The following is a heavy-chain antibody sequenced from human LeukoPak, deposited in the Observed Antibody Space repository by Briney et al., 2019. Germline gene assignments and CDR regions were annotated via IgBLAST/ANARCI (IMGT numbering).Heavy chain of an antibody. D-gene: IGHD3-22*01. CDR2: IYPGDSDT. CDR1: YW. Sequence: YWSWIRQPPGKGLEWMGIIYPGDSDTRYSPSFQGQVTISADKSISTAYLQWSSLKASDTAMYYCARMGLYYYDSSGQIFYGMDVWGQGTTVTVSS. CDR3: ARMGLYYYDSSGQIFYGMDV. J-gene: IGHJ6*02. V-gene: IGHV5-51*01.